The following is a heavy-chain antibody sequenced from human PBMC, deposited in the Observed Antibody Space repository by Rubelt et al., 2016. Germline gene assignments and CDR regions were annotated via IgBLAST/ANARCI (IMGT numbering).Heavy chain of an antibody. D-gene: IGHD6-19*01. Sequence: QIQLVQSGPEVEKPGASVKVSCKASGYTFISYGISWIRQAPGQGLEWMGWISAYDGNTNYAQKVKGGGTMTTDTSTRTAYMELRSLRSDDTAVYYCAREPRSHVSDWYPVVPRLDHWGQGTLVTVSS. CDR1: GYTFISYG. V-gene: IGHV1-18*01. CDR2: ISAYDGNT. J-gene: IGHJ4*02. CDR3: AREPRSHVSDWYPVVPRLDH.